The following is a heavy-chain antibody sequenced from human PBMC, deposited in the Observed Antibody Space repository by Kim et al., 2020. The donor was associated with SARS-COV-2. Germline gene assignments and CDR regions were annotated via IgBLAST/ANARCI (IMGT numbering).Heavy chain of an antibody. Sequence: SVKVSCKASGGTFISYGITWVRQAPGQGLEWLGRIIPVRGIASYAREFQGRVTITADESTGTAYMELRSLRYEDTAVYYCASDSHVDKLKFDFWGQGTL. V-gene: IGHV1-69*04. CDR3: ASDSHVDKLKFDF. J-gene: IGHJ4*02. CDR2: IIPVRGIA. CDR1: GGTFISYG. D-gene: IGHD2-15*01.